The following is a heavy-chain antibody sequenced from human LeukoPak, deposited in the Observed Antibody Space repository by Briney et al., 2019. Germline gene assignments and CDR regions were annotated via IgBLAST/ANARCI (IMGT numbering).Heavy chain of an antibody. CDR3: AGSATAIPSFDY. D-gene: IGHD2-2*02. J-gene: IGHJ4*02. CDR2: FDPEDGET. V-gene: IGHV1-24*01. CDR1: GYNLTKLS. Sequence: ASVKVSCKVSGYNLTKLSMHWVRQAPGKGLEWMGGFDPEDGETIYAQKFQGRVTMTEDTSTGTAYMELSRLRSDDTAVYYCAGSATAIPSFDYWGQGTLVTVSS.